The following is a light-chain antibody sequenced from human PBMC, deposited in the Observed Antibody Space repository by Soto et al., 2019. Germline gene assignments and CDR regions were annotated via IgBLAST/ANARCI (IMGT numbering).Light chain of an antibody. V-gene: IGLV1-40*01. CDR2: GNN. CDR3: QSYDSSLSGAYV. CDR1: SSNIGAGYD. Sequence: QSVLTQPPSVSGAPGQRVTISCTGSSSNIGAGYDVHWYQQLPGTAPKLLIYGNNNRPSVVPDRFSGSKSGTSASLAITGLQAEDEADYYCQSYDSSLSGAYVFGTGTKVTVL. J-gene: IGLJ1*01.